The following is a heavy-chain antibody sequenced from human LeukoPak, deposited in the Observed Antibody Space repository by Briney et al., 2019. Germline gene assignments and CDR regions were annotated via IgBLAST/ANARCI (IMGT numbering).Heavy chain of an antibody. J-gene: IGHJ4*02. CDR2: IRSKAYGETT. CDR3: ARVSSSSWYYFDY. CDR1: GFTFSSYS. V-gene: IGHV3-49*04. D-gene: IGHD6-13*01. Sequence: GGSLRLSCAASGFTFSSYSMSWVRQAPGKGLEWVGFIRSKAYGETTEYAASVKGRCTISRDDSKSIAYLQMNSLKTEDTAVYYCARVSSSSWYYFDYWGQGTLVTVSS.